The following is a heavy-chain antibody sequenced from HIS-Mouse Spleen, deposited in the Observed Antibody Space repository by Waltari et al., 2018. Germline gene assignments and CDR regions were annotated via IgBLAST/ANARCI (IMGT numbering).Heavy chain of an antibody. V-gene: IGHV4-39*07. CDR2: IYYSGST. Sequence: QLQLQESGPGLVKPSATLSLTGTVSGGPISSSSYYCGWIRQPPGKGLEWIGRIYYSGSTYYNPSLKSRVTISVDTSKHQFSLKLSSVTAADTAVYYCAREIPYSSSWYDWYFDLWGRGTLVTVSS. J-gene: IGHJ2*01. CDR3: AREIPYSSSWYDWYFDL. CDR1: GGPISSSSYY. D-gene: IGHD6-13*01.